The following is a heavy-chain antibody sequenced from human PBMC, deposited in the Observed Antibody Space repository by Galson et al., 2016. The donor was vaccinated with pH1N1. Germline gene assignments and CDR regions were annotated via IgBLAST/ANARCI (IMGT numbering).Heavy chain of an antibody. V-gene: IGHV4-31*03. CDR3: ARDYRELLGDACDI. CDR2: IYYSGST. Sequence: TLSLTCTVSGGSISIGNFYWSWIRQHPGKGLEWIGYIYYSGSTYYNPSLKSRVSISVDTSKNQFSLQLRSVTAADTAVYYCARDYRELLGDACDIWGQGTMVNVSS. CDR1: GGSISIGNFY. D-gene: IGHD1-7*01. J-gene: IGHJ3*02.